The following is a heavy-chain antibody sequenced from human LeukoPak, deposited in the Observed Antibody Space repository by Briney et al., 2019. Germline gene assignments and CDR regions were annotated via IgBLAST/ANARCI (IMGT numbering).Heavy chain of an antibody. D-gene: IGHD1-1*01. J-gene: IGHJ4*02. Sequence: GASVKVSCKASGGTFSSYAISWVRQAPGQGLEWMGGIIPIFGTANYAQKFQGRVTITADESTSTAYMELSSLRSEDTAVYYCARETRYRNFDYWAREPWSPSPQ. CDR3: ARETRYRNFDY. CDR1: GGTFSSYA. V-gene: IGHV1-69*13. CDR2: IIPIFGTA.